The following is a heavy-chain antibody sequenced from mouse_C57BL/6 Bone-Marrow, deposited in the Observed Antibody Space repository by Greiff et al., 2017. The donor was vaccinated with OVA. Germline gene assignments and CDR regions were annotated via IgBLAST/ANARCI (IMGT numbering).Heavy chain of an antibody. V-gene: IGHV1-54*01. CDR1: GYAFTNYL. CDR3: ARYYSTPYWYFDV. D-gene: IGHD2-5*01. J-gene: IGHJ1*03. Sequence: VQLQQSGAELVRPGTSVKVSCKASGYAFTNYLIEWVKQRPGQGLEWIGVINPGSGGTNYNEKFKGKATLTADKSSSTAYMQLSSLTSEDSAVYFCARYYSTPYWYFDVWGTGTTVTVPS. CDR2: INPGSGGT.